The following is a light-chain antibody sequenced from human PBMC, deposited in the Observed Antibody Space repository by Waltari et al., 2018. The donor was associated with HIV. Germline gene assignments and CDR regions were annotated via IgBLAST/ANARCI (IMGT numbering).Light chain of an antibody. CDR2: EVS. J-gene: IGLJ3*02. Sequence: QSALTQPASVYGSPGQSITISCTGTSFDLYGYNFVSWFQPHSAKAPQVIIYEVSNRPSGVSDRFSGSKSGNTASLTISGLQPEDEAEYFCISYISSSSPVFGGGTKLTVL. V-gene: IGLV2-14*01. CDR3: ISYISSSSPV. CDR1: SFDLYGYNF.